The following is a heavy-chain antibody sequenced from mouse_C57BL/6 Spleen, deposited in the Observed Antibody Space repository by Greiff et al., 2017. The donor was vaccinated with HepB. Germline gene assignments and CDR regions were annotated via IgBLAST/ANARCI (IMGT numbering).Heavy chain of an antibody. CDR2: ISYDGSN. CDR1: GYSITSGYY. J-gene: IGHJ2*01. V-gene: IGHV3-6*01. CDR3: ARDSYDFYFDY. Sequence: EVKLVESGPGLVKPSQSLSLTCSVTGYSITSGYYWSWIRQFPGNKLEWIGYISYDGSNNYNPSLKNRISITRDTSKNQFFLKLNSVTTEDTATYYCARDSYDFYFDYWGQGTTRTVSS. D-gene: IGHD2-4*01.